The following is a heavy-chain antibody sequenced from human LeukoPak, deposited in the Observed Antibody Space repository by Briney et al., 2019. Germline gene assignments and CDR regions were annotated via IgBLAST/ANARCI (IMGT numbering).Heavy chain of an antibody. Sequence: SETPSLTCAVYGGSFSGYYWSWIRRPPGKGLGGVGEINHSGSTNYNPSLKSRVTISVDTSKNQFSLKLSSVTAADTAVYYCARAYCSSTSCYPYYFDYWGQGTLVTVSS. CDR1: GGSFSGYY. CDR2: INHSGST. V-gene: IGHV4-34*01. J-gene: IGHJ4*02. D-gene: IGHD2-2*01. CDR3: ARAYCSSTSCYPYYFDY.